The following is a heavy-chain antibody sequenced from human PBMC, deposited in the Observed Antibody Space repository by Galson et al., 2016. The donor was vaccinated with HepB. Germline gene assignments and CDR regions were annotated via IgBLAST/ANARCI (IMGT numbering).Heavy chain of an antibody. CDR1: GFTFRIYH. CDR2: ISSGGST. J-gene: IGHJ5*01. CDR3: GRRDGDLQPSDS. Sequence: SLRLSCAASGFTFRIYHMTWVRQAPGKGLEWVPAISSGGSTYYADSVKGRFSISRDNSTNILYLQMNSLRVEDTAVYYCGRRDGDLQPSDSWGQGTLVTVSS. V-gene: IGHV3-23*01. D-gene: IGHD5-24*01.